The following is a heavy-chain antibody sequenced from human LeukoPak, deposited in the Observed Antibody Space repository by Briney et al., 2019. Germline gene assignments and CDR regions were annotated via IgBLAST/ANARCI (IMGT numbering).Heavy chain of an antibody. CDR3: AKVRGGELLAAFDI. V-gene: IGHV3-9*01. CDR1: GFAFDDYA. CDR2: ISWNSGNI. J-gene: IGHJ3*02. D-gene: IGHD1-26*01. Sequence: GGSLRLSCAASGFAFDDYAMHWVRQAPGKGLEWVSGISWNSGNIGYADSVKGRFTISRDNAKNSLYLQMNSLRAEDTALFYCAKVRGGELLAAFDIWGQGTMVTVSS.